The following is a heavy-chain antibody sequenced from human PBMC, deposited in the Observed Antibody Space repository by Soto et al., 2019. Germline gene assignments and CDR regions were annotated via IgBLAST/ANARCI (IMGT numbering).Heavy chain of an antibody. D-gene: IGHD6-6*01. V-gene: IGHV1-2*04. CDR3: ARGPNILAARLDY. J-gene: IGHJ4*02. Sequence: GASVNVSCKASGYTFTGYYMHRVRQAPGQGLEWMGWINPNSGGTNYAQKFQGWVTMTRDTSISTAYMELSRLRSDDTAVYYCARGPNILAARLDYWGQGTLVTVSS. CDR1: GYTFTGYY. CDR2: INPNSGGT.